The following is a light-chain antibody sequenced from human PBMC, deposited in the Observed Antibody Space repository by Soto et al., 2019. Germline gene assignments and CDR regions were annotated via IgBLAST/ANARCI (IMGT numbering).Light chain of an antibody. V-gene: IGKV3-15*01. Sequence: EIVMTQSPATLSVSPGERATLSCRASQSVSSNLAWYQQKPGQAPRLLIYGASTRATGIPARFSGSGSGTEFTLTISSLQSEDFATYHCQQANSFPYTFGQGTTLEIK. J-gene: IGKJ2*01. CDR3: QQANSFPYT. CDR2: GAS. CDR1: QSVSSN.